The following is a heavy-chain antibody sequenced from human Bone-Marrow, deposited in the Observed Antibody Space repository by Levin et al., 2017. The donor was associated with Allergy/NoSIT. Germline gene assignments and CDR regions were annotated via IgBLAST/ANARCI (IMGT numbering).Heavy chain of an antibody. J-gene: IGHJ4*01. D-gene: IGHD2-2*01. CDR2: ISSSGDL. V-gene: IGHV4-39*02. CDR3: ARLPSSTSRFDL. CDR1: GGSISSNTHN. Sequence: NPSETLSLTCSVSGGSISSNTHNWGWIRQPPGKGLEWIGSISSSGDLYYNPSLKSRLTISADSSENHFSLELRSVTAADTAVYYCARLPSSTSRFDLWGQGFLVTVSS.